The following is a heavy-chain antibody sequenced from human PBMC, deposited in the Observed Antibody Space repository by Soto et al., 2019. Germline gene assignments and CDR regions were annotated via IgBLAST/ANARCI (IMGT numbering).Heavy chain of an antibody. J-gene: IGHJ6*02. CDR1: GFTFSSYA. CDR2: ISYDGSNK. V-gene: IGHV3-30-3*01. CDR3: ARDYSKAFYSYYGTDV. D-gene: IGHD4-4*01. Sequence: GGSLSLSCAASGFTFSSYAMHWVRQAPGKGLEWVAVISYDGSNKYYADSVKGRFTISRDNSKNTLYLQMNSLRAEDTAVYYCARDYSKAFYSYYGTDVCGQATTVTVYS.